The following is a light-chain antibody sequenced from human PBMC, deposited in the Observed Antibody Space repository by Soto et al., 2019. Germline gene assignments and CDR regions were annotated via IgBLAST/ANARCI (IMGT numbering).Light chain of an antibody. CDR2: GAS. V-gene: IGKV3-15*01. CDR3: QQSYSTAPT. J-gene: IGKJ5*01. CDR1: QSFSSN. Sequence: EIVMTQSPATLSVSPWERATLSCRASQSFSSNLAWYQQKPGQAPRLLIYGASSLQSGVPSRFSGSGSGTDFTLSISSLQPEDFATYYCQQSYSTAPTFGQGTRLEIK.